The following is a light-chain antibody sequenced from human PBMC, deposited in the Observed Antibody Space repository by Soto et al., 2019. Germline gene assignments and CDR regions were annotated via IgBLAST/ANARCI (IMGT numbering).Light chain of an antibody. CDR2: TTS. Sequence: DIQMTQSPSTLSASVGDRXIITXRASQTIYHWLAWYQQKPGKAPTSLIYTTSTLASGVPPRFSGSGSGTEFTLTISSLQPDDFATYFCQQYSTYPITFGGGTEVERK. J-gene: IGKJ4*01. CDR1: QTIYHW. CDR3: QQYSTYPIT. V-gene: IGKV1-5*03.